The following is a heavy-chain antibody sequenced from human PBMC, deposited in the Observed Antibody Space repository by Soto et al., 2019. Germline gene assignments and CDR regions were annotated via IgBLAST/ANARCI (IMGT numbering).Heavy chain of an antibody. D-gene: IGHD6-19*01. CDR3: ARLLEQWLGNNWFDP. Sequence: PSETLSLTCTVSGGSISSSSYYWGWIRQPPGKGLEWIGSIYYSGSTYYNPSLKSRVTISVDTSKNQFSLKLGSVTAADTAVYYCARLLEQWLGNNWFDPWGQGTLVTVSS. CDR1: GGSISSSSYY. CDR2: IYYSGST. V-gene: IGHV4-39*01. J-gene: IGHJ5*02.